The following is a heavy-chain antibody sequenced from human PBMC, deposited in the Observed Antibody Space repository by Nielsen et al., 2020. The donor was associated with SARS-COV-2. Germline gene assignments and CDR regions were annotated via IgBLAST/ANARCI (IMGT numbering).Heavy chain of an antibody. CDR3: ARGYHYDSAGYSRPYSYSYMTV. D-gene: IGHD3-22*01. CDR1: TDSFSDYY. V-gene: IGHV4-59*08. CDR2: FYHTGST. Sequence: GSLRLSCTVSTDSFSDYYWSWFRQPPGQRLEWIGYFYHTGSTRSNPSLKSRVTQSVDTSKNEISLKLSSVTAADTAVYYCARGYHYDSAGYSRPYSYSYMTVWGKGTTVTVSS. J-gene: IGHJ6*03.